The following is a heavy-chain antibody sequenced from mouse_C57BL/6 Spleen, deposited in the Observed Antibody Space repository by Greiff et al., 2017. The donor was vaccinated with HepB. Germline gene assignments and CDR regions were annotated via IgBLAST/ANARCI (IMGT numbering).Heavy chain of an antibody. Sequence: VHVKQSGPELVKPGASVKISCKASGYSFTDYNMNWVKQSNGKSLEWIGVINPNYGTTSYNQKFKGKATLTVDQSSSTAYMQLNSLTSEDSAVYYCARGGIYYGYDDFDYWGQGTTLTVSS. CDR1: GYSFTDYN. CDR2: INPNYGTT. J-gene: IGHJ2*01. D-gene: IGHD2-2*01. CDR3: ARGGIYYGYDDFDY. V-gene: IGHV1-39*01.